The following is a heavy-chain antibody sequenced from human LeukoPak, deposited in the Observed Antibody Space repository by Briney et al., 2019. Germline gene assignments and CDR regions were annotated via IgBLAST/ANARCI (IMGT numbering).Heavy chain of an antibody. CDR1: GGSISSYY. V-gene: IGHV4-59*08. D-gene: IGHD3-10*01. Sequence: SETLSLTCTVSGGSISSYYWSWIRQPPGKGLEWIGWIHYSGRTSYNPSLKRRVTISVDTSKNQLSLKLSSVTAADTAVYYCTRYSYDSVGRHFDYWGQGTLVTVSS. J-gene: IGHJ4*02. CDR3: TRYSYDSVGRHFDY. CDR2: IHYSGRT.